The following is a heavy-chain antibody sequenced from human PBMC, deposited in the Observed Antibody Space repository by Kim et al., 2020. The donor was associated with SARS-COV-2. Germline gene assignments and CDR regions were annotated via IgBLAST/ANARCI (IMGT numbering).Heavy chain of an antibody. V-gene: IGHV4-39*01. CDR3: ARLVGATGAFDM. Sequence: YYNPSLKSRVTISVNTSKKQFSLSLSSVTAADTAVYFCARLVGATGAFDMWGQATMVTVSS. D-gene: IGHD1-26*01. J-gene: IGHJ3*02.